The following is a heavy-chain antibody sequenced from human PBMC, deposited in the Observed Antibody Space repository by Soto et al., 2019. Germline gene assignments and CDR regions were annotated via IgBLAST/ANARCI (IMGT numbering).Heavy chain of an antibody. Sequence: GASVKVSCKASGFTFTSSAVQWVRQARGQRLEWIGWIVVGSGNTNYAQKFQERVTITRDMSTSTAYMELSSLRSEDTAVYYCAAIYDSSGYRPFDYWAQGTLVTVSS. V-gene: IGHV1-58*01. J-gene: IGHJ4*02. D-gene: IGHD3-22*01. CDR1: GFTFTSSA. CDR2: IVVGSGNT. CDR3: AAIYDSSGYRPFDY.